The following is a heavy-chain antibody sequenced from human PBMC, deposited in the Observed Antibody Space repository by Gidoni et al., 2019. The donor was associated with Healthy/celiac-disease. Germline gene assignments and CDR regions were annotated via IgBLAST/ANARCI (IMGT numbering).Heavy chain of an antibody. J-gene: IGHJ2*01. Sequence: EVQLLESGGGLVQPGGSLRLSCAASGFTFSSYAMSWVRQAPGKGLEWVSAISGSGGSTYYADSVKGRFTISRDNSKNTLYLQMNSLRAEDTAVYYCAKVIVLVGVPAANTPGYFDLWGRGTLVTVSS. V-gene: IGHV3-23*01. CDR2: ISGSGGST. CDR1: GFTFSSYA. CDR3: AKVIVLVGVPAANTPGYFDL. D-gene: IGHD2-2*01.